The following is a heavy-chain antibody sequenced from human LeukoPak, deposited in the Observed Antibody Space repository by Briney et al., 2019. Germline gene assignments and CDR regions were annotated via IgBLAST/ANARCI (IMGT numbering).Heavy chain of an antibody. CDR1: GFTFSSYG. CDR3: AIPHGFGEFVYYYGMDV. J-gene: IGHJ6*02. D-gene: IGHD3-10*01. CDR2: IRYDGSNK. V-gene: IGHV3-30*02. Sequence: GGSLRLSCAASGFTFSSYGMHWVRQAPGKGLEWVAFIRYDGSNKYCADSVKGRFTISRDNSKNTLYLQMNSLRAEDTAVYYWAIPHGFGEFVYYYGMDVWGQGTTVTVSS.